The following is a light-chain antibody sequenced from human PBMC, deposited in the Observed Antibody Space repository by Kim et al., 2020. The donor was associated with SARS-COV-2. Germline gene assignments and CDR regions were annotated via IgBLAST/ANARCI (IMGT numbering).Light chain of an antibody. CDR3: QVWDSSSDHRV. CDR1: NIGSKG. Sequence: SYELTQPPSVSVAPGKTARFTCGGDNIGSKGVHWYQQKPGQAPVLVIYYDSDRPSGIPERFSGSNSGNTATLTISRVEAGDEADYYCQVWDSSSDHRVF. J-gene: IGLJ2*01. V-gene: IGLV3-21*04. CDR2: YDS.